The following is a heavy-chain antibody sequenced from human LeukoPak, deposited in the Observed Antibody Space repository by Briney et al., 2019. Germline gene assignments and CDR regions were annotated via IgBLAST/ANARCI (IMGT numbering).Heavy chain of an antibody. CDR2: FDPEDGET. CDR3: ATGSFLEGATVLDY. D-gene: IGHD1-26*01. Sequence: ASVKVSCKVSGYTLTELSMHWVRQAPGKGLEWMGGFDPEDGETIYAQKFQGRVTMTEDTSTDTAYMELSSLRSEDTAVYYCATGSFLEGATVLDYWGQGTLVTVSS. J-gene: IGHJ4*02. V-gene: IGHV1-24*01. CDR1: GYTLTELS.